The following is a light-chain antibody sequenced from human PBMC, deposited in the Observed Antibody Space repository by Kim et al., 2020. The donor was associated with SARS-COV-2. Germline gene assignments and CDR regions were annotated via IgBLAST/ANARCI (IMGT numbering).Light chain of an antibody. Sequence: RVSISCSGSSSNIGSNTVNWYQQVPGAAPKLLIHDNNQRPSGVPDRFSGSKSGTSASLAISGLHSDDEADYYCAAWDDSLNGRAVFGGGTQLTVL. J-gene: IGLJ2*01. CDR1: SSNIGSNT. CDR3: AAWDDSLNGRAV. V-gene: IGLV1-44*01. CDR2: DNN.